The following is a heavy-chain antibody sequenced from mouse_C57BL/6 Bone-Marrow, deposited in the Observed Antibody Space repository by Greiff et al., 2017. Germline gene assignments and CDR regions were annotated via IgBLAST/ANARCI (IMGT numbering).Heavy chain of an antibody. CDR1: GYTFTSYW. CDR2: IHPNSGST. J-gene: IGHJ1*03. CDR3: ANHGCSHWYFDV. Sequence: QVQLQQPGAELVKPGASVKLSCKASGYTFTSYWMHWVKQRPGQGLEWIGMIHPNSGSTNYNEKFKSKGTMTVAKSSSTAYMQLSSLPSEDSAVYYCANHGCSHWYFDVWGTGTTVTVSS. D-gene: IGHD1-1*01. V-gene: IGHV1-64*01.